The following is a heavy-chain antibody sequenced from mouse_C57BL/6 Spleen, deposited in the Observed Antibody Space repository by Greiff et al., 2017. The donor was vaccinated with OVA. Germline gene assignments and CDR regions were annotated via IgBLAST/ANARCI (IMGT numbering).Heavy chain of an antibody. CDR1: GFTFSSYA. J-gene: IGHJ1*03. CDR2: ISSGGDYT. CDR3: TRDQDGSSSATFDV. Sequence: EVHLVESGEGLVKPGGSLKLSCAASGFTFSSYAMSWVRQTPEKRLEWVAYISSGGDYTYYADTVKGRFTISRDNARNTLYLQMSSLKSEDTAMYYCTRDQDGSSSATFDVWGTGTTVTVSS. V-gene: IGHV5-9-1*02. D-gene: IGHD1-1*01.